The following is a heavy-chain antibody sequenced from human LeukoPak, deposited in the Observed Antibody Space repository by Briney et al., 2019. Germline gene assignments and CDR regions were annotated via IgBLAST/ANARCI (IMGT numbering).Heavy chain of an antibody. Sequence: ASGTLSLTCAVSGDSISDKYWWRWVRQFPDKGLEWIGEVYRSGGTSYSPSLKSRVTVSIDYSKNQFSLNLRSVTAADTAVYYCGRHANGDSSAAFDLWGQGTMVFVSS. D-gene: IGHD2-8*01. CDR2: VYRSGGT. CDR3: GRHANGDSSAAFDL. V-gene: IGHV4-4*02. CDR1: GDSISDKYW. J-gene: IGHJ3*01.